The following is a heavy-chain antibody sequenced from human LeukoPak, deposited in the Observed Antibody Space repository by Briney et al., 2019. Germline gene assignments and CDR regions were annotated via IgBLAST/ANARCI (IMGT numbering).Heavy chain of an antibody. CDR2: INTNTGNP. CDR3: ARHNTYYYDSSGYRPEPSSDY. D-gene: IGHD3-22*01. J-gene: IGHJ4*02. V-gene: IGHV7-4-1*02. Sequence: ASVKVSCKASGYTFTSYAMNWVRQAPGQGLEWMGWINTNTGNPTYAQGFTGRFVFSLDTSVSTAYLQISSLKAEDTAVYYCARHNTYYYDSSGYRPEPSSDYWGQGTLVTVSS. CDR1: GYTFTSYA.